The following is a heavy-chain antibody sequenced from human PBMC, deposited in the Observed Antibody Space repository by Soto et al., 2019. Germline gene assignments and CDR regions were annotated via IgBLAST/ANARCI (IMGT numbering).Heavy chain of an antibody. CDR3: ARVLEGYYYGSGSFDY. V-gene: IGHV3-21*01. Sequence: EVQLVESGGGLVKPGGSLRLSCAASGFTFNTYGMNWVRQAPGKGLEWVSSISSGSTYIYYADSVKGRFTISRDNAKNSLYLQMTSLRAEDTAVYYCARVLEGYYYGSGSFDYWGQGTLVTVSS. CDR1: GFTFNTYG. J-gene: IGHJ4*02. CDR2: ISSGSTYI. D-gene: IGHD3-10*01.